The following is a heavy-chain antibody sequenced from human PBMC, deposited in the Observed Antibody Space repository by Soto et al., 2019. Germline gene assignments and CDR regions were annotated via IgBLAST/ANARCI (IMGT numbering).Heavy chain of an antibody. CDR2: IESKAHGGTT. CDR3: TTGITAEKY. CDR1: GLTLTDAW. Sequence: EVQLVESGGGFVKTGGSLRLSCAVSGLTLTDAWMNWVRQAPGKGLERVGRIESKAHGGTTDYGPPVKGRFTISRDDSRNMLYLQMNGLKAEDTAVYYCTTGITAEKYWRQGTLVTVSP. V-gene: IGHV3-15*07. D-gene: IGHD6-13*01. J-gene: IGHJ4*02.